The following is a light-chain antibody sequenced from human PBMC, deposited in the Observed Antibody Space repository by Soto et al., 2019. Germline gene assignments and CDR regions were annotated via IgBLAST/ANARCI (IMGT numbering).Light chain of an antibody. CDR2: GAS. Sequence: EIVLTQSPGTLSLSPGAIATLSCRASQSVSSSYLAWYQQKPGQAPRLLIYGASSRATGIPDRFSGSGSGTDFTLTISRLEPEDFAVYYCQQYGSSQYTFGQGTKLEIK. CDR3: QQYGSSQYT. J-gene: IGKJ2*01. V-gene: IGKV3-20*01. CDR1: QSVSSSY.